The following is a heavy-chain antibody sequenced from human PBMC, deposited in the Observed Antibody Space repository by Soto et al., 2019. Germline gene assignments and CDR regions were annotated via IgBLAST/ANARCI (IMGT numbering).Heavy chain of an antibody. J-gene: IGHJ4*02. CDR2: IYWDDDK. CDR1: GFSISNSGVG. CDR3: AHGLGDSDVPRYYCDY. Sequence: QITLKESGPTLVKPTQTLTLTCTFSGFSISNSGVGVGWIRQPPGKALEWLALIYWDDDKRYSPSLKSRLTITNDTTKNQVVLTRTNMDPVDTATYYCAHGLGDSDVPRYYCDYWGQGTLVTVAS. D-gene: IGHD5-18*01. V-gene: IGHV2-5*02.